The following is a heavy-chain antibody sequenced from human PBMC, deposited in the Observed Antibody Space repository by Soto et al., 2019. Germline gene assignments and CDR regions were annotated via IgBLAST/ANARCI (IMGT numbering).Heavy chain of an antibody. V-gene: IGHV1-69*01. D-gene: IGHD3-10*01. Sequence: QVQLVQSGAEVKKPGSSVKVSCKASGGIFSTYAISWLRQAPGQGLEWMGGIIPIFGTPNYAQRFQGRVTITADESTTTSYMELSRLKSEDTAVYYCARDRDFYGSWNYYNRIDFWGQGTLVTVSS. J-gene: IGHJ4*02. CDR1: GGIFSTYA. CDR3: ARDRDFYGSWNYYNRIDF. CDR2: IIPIFGTP.